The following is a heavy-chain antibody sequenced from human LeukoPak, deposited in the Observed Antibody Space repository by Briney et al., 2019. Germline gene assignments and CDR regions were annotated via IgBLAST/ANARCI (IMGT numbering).Heavy chain of an antibody. Sequence: GGSLRLSCAASGFTFSSYGMHWVRQAPGKGLEWVAFIRYDGSNKYYADSVKGRFTISRDNSKNTLYLQMNSLRAEDTAVYYCAKGGDGYSSIDFDYWAQGTLVTVSS. V-gene: IGHV3-30*02. CDR1: GFTFSSYG. D-gene: IGHD5-24*01. CDR2: IRYDGSNK. J-gene: IGHJ4*02. CDR3: AKGGDGYSSIDFDY.